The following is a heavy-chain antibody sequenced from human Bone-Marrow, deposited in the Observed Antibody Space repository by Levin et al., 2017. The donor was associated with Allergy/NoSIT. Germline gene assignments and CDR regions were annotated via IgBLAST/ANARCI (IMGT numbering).Heavy chain of an antibody. J-gene: IGHJ5*02. CDR1: GFTFGDYA. CDR2: IRSKAYGGTT. V-gene: IGHV3-49*03. CDR3: TRDLTQDYGGNSSYWFDP. D-gene: IGHD4-23*01. Sequence: RAGGSLRLSCTASGFTFGDYAMSWFRQAPGKGLEWVGFIRSKAYGGTTEYAASVKGRFTISRDDSKSIAYLQMNSLKTEDTAVYYCTRDLTQDYGGNSSYWFDPWGQGTLVTVSS.